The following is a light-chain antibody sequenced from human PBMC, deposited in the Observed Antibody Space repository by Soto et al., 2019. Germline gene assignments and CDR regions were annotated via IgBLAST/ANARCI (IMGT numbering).Light chain of an antibody. CDR1: SSNVGSYKL. CDR3: CSSVGSPTYV. V-gene: IGLV2-23*02. Sequence: QSALTQPASVSGSPGQSITISCTGTSSNVGSYKLVSWYQQHPGKAPKLMIFEVNKRPSGVSNRFSGSKSGNTASLTISGLKVEDDADYYCCSSVGSPTYVFGTGTKVTVL. J-gene: IGLJ1*01. CDR2: EVN.